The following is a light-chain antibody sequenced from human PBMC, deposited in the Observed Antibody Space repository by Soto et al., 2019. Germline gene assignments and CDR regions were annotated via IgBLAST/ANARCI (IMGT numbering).Light chain of an antibody. J-gene: IGLJ2*01. CDR1: TSDIGRYNY. CDR3: SSYTTSSTLV. V-gene: IGLV2-14*01. CDR2: EVN. Sequence: QSALTQPASVSGSPGQSITISCTGTTSDIGRYNYVAWYQQHPGKAPKVMIYEVNNRPSWISNRFSGSKSGNTASMTISGLQAEDEAHYYCSSYTTSSTLVFGGGTKLTVL.